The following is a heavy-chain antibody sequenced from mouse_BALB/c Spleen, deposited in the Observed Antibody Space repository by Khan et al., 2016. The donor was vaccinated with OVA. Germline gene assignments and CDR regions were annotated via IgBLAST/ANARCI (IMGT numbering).Heavy chain of an antibody. CDR1: GYSITSGYA. J-gene: IGHJ2*01. CDR3: ARGNYYGYYIDY. Sequence: EVKLLESGPGLVKPSQSLSLTCTVTGYSITSGYAWNWIRQFPGNKLEWMGYISYSGVTSYTPSLKSRISITRDKPKNQFFLQLNSVTVEDTATYYCARGNYYGYYIDYWGQGTTLTVSS. CDR2: ISYSGVT. D-gene: IGHD1-1*01. V-gene: IGHV3-2*02.